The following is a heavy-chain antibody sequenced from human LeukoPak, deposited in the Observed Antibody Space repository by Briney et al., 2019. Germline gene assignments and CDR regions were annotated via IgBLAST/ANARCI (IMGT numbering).Heavy chain of an antibody. Sequence: PGRSLRLSCAASGFTFSSYAMHWVRQAPGKGLEWVAVISYDGSNKYYADSVKGRFTISRDNSKNTLYLQMNILRAEDTAVYYCARDREVPAAIYYYYYGMDVWGKGTTVTVSS. CDR2: ISYDGSNK. CDR3: ARDREVPAAIYYYYYGMDV. V-gene: IGHV3-30*04. D-gene: IGHD2-2*01. J-gene: IGHJ6*04. CDR1: GFTFSSYA.